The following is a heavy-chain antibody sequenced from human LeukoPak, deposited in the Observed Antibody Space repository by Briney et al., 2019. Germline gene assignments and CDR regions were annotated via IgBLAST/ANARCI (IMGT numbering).Heavy chain of an antibody. J-gene: IGHJ6*02. V-gene: IGHV1-46*01. CDR1: GYTFTSNY. CDR2: INPSGGST. D-gene: IGHD2-15*01. CDR3: ARVRYCSGGSCYWPYYGMDV. Sequence: ASVRVSCKASGYTFTSNYIHWVRQAPGQGLEWMGIINPSGGSTSYAQKFQGRVTMTRDTSTSTVYMELSSLRSEDTAVYYCARVRYCSGGSCYWPYYGMDVWGQGTTVTASS.